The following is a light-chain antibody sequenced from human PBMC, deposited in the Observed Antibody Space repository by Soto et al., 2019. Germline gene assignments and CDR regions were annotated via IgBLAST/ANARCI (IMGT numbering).Light chain of an antibody. CDR1: QNINYN. V-gene: IGKV3-15*01. Sequence: IVMTQSPATLSVSPGERATLSCRASQNINYNLAWYQQRPGKAPRLLIYGASTRATNIPARFSGSGSGTEFTLTISSLQSVDFAVYYCQQYNNCPPMKTFGQGTKVEIK. CDR2: GAS. J-gene: IGKJ1*01. CDR3: QQYNNCPPMKT.